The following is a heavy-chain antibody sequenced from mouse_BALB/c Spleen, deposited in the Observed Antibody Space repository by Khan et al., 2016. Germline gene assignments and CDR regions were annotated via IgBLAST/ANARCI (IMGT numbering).Heavy chain of an antibody. J-gene: IGHJ1*01. Sequence: EVVLVESGGGLVQPGDSLRLSCTTSGFTFSVYYMSWVRQPPGEALVWLGFARNNANGFTAEYSASVKGRFTISRDNSQSILYLQMNTLRAEDSATYYCARDLKDGYYWYLDVWGAGTTVTVSS. D-gene: IGHD2-3*01. CDR2: ARNNANGFTA. CDR1: GFTFSVYY. V-gene: IGHV7-3*02. CDR3: ARDLKDGYYWYLDV.